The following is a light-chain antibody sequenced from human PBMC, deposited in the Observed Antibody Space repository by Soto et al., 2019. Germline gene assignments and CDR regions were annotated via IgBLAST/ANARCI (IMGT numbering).Light chain of an antibody. V-gene: IGKV3-15*01. CDR1: QTIDTN. CDR2: GAS. CDR3: QQYNNRPPWT. J-gene: IGKJ1*01. Sequence: EIVMTQSPGTLSVSPGERATLSYRASQTIDTNLAWYQQKPGQAPRLLIFGASTRATGIPARFSGSGSGTEFSLTIPSLQSEDFALYYCQQYNNRPPWTFGQGTKVEVK.